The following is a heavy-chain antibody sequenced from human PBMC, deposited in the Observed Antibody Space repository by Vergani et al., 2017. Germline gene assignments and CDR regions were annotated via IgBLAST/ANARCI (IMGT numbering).Heavy chain of an antibody. J-gene: IGHJ4*02. Sequence: QVQLQESGPGLVKPSETLSLTCTVSGGSISSYYWSWIRQPPGKGLEWIGYIYYSGSTNYNPSLKSRVTISVVTSKNQFSLKLSSVTAADTAVYYCARQGIAARLIDYWGQGTLVTVSS. CDR1: GGSISSYY. CDR3: ARQGIAARLIDY. V-gene: IGHV4-59*08. D-gene: IGHD6-6*01. CDR2: IYYSGST.